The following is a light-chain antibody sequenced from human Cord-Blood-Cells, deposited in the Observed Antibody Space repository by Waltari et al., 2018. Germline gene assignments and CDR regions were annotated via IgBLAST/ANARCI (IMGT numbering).Light chain of an antibody. J-gene: IGKJ1*01. Sequence: DIQMTQSPSSLSASVGDRVTITCRASQSISSYLNWYQQKPGKAPKLLIYAASSLQSGVPSRFSGSGAGTDFTLTISSLQPEDFATYDCQQRYSTLWTFGQGIKVEIK. CDR1: QSISSY. CDR3: QQRYSTLWT. V-gene: IGKV1-39*01. CDR2: AAS.